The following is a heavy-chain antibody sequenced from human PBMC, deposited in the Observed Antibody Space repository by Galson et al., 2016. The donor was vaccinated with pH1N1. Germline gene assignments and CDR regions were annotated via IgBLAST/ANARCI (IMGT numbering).Heavy chain of an antibody. V-gene: IGHV1-2*02. J-gene: IGHJ4*02. CDR3: ARVLRTVVFDF. CDR1: GGTFSSYT. D-gene: IGHD2-15*01. CDR2: IAPDSGAT. Sequence: SVKVSCKASGGTFSSYTINWVRQAPGQGLEWMGWIAPDSGATSYAQKFQGRVTMTRDTSINRVYMELSRLRSDDTAIYYCARVLRTVVFDFWGQGTLVTVSS.